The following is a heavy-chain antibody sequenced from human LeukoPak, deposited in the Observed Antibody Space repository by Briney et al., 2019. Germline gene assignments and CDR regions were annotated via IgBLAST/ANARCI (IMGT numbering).Heavy chain of an antibody. CDR1: GGSISSYY. D-gene: IGHD5/OR15-5a*01. CDR2: IYYSGST. J-gene: IGHJ4*02. CDR3: ARRRFLRGPDVVNPFDY. Sequence: SETLSLTCTVSGGSISSYYWSWIRQPPGKGLEWIGYIYYSGSTNYNPSLKSRVTISVDTSKNQFSLKLSSVTAADTAVYYCARRRFLRGPDVVNPFDYWGQGTLVTVSS. V-gene: IGHV4-59*01.